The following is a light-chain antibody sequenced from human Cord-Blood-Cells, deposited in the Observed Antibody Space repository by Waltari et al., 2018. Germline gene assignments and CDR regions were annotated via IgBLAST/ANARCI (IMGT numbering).Light chain of an antibody. J-gene: IGKJ4*01. V-gene: IGKV3-20*01. Sequence: EIVLTQSPGTPSLSPGERATLSCRARQSVSSSYLAWYQQKPGQAPRLLIYGASSRATGIPDRFSGSGSGTDFTLTISRLEPEDFAVYYCQQYGSSPLTFGGGTKVEIK. CDR1: QSVSSSY. CDR3: QQYGSSPLT. CDR2: GAS.